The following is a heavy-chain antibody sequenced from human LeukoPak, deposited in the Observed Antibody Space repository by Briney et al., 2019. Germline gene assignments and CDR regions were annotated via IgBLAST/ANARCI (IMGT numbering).Heavy chain of an antibody. CDR1: GFTFRSYS. CDR3: VTYSTGLYKGLEF. Sequence: GGSLRLSCAASGFTFRSYSMNWVRQAPGKGLEWVSSINSGSTYIKYADSVQGRFTFSRDNAQNSLYLQMSSLRVEDTAVYYCVTYSTGLYKGLEFWGQGTQVTVSS. D-gene: IGHD2-8*02. CDR2: INSGSTYI. J-gene: IGHJ4*02. V-gene: IGHV3-21*04.